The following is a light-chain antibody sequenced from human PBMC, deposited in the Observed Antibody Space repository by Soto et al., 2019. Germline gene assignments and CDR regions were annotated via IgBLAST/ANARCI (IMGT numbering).Light chain of an antibody. V-gene: IGLV1-40*01. CDR3: QSYDSSLSGVV. J-gene: IGLJ2*01. CDR2: GNS. CDR1: SSNIGAGYD. Sequence: QAVVTQPPSVSGAPGQRVTISCTGSSSNIGAGYDVHWYQQFPGTAPKLLIYGNSNRPSGVPDRFSGSKSGTSASLAITGLQAEDEADYYCQSYDSSLSGVVFCGGTKLTVL.